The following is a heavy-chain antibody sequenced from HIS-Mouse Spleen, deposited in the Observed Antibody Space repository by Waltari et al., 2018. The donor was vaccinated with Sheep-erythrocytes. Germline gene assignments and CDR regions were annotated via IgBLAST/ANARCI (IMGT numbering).Heavy chain of an antibody. D-gene: IGHD6-19*01. CDR2: IISSSSTI. CDR3: ARDPYEVGWYDY. CDR1: GFTFRSYG. V-gene: IGHV3-48*01. J-gene: IGHJ4*02. Sequence: EVQLVESGGGLVQPGGSLRLSCAASGFTFRSYGMNWVRQAAGEGVEWVAYIISSSSTIYYADSVKGRFTISRDNAKNSLYLQMNSLRAEDTAVYYCARDPYEVGWYDYWGQGTLVTVSS.